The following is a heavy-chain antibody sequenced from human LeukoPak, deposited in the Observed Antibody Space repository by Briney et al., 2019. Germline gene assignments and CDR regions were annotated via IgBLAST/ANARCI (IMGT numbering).Heavy chain of an antibody. CDR1: GYSFTRYW. CDR2: IYPGECDT. Sequence: GEXXKSSFKGSGYSFTRYWIGWGRARPGKGGEWMGIIYPGECDTRYSPCFEGQVTISADKSMRTAYRQWRRTEASDTAMYYCARLIADFWSGYYDYWGQGTLVTVSS. V-gene: IGHV5-51*01. D-gene: IGHD3-3*01. CDR3: ARLIADFWSGYYDY. J-gene: IGHJ4*02.